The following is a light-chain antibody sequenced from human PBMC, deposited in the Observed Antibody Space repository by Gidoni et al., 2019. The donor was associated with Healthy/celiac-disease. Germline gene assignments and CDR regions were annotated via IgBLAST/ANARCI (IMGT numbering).Light chain of an antibody. V-gene: IGKV3-11*01. Sequence: EIVLTHSPATLSLSPGEISTLSSMASLSVSSYLSWYQQKPGQAPRLLIYDASNRATGIPARFSGSGSGTDFTLTISSLEPEDFAVYYCQQRSNWPPTFGPGTKVDIK. CDR1: LSVSSY. J-gene: IGKJ3*01. CDR2: DAS. CDR3: QQRSNWPPT.